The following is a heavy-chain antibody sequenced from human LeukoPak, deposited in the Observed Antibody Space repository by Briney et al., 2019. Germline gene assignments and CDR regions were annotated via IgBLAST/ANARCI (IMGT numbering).Heavy chain of an antibody. CDR2: IGGWSDPI. Sequence: PGGSLRLSCRVSGFTFSSYGMNWVRQAPGKGLEWVAYIGGWSDPIDYADSVKGRFTVSRDNGDSTFYLEMNSLRVEDTGVYYCARDPGFAVARWGQGALVIVSS. V-gene: IGHV3-48*04. CDR3: ARDPGFAVAR. CDR1: GFTFSSYG. J-gene: IGHJ4*02.